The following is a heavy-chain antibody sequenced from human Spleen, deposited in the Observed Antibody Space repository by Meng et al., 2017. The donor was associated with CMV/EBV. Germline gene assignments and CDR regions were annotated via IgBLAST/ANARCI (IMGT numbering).Heavy chain of an antibody. J-gene: IGHJ4*02. CDR1: GGSFSGYY. D-gene: IGHD5-12*01. Sequence: SETLSLTCAVYGGSFSGYYWSWIRQPPGKGLEWIGEINHNGSTNYNPSLKSRVTISVDTSKNQFSLKLSSVTAADTAVYYCARAGGYTSPLGYWGQGTLVTVSS. CDR2: INHNGST. V-gene: IGHV4-34*01. CDR3: ARAGGYTSPLGY.